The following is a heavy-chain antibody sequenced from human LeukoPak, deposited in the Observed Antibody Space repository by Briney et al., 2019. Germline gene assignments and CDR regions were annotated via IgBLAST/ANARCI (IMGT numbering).Heavy chain of an antibody. CDR3: ATKSGWGCFDY. V-gene: IGHV2-5*01. Sequence: SGPALVKPTQTLTLTCTFSGFSLSTSGVGVGWIRQPPGKALEWLALIYWNDDKRYSPSLKSRLTITKDTSKNQVVLTMTNMDPVDTATYYCATKSGWGCFDYWGQGTLVTVSS. D-gene: IGHD6-19*01. J-gene: IGHJ4*02. CDR2: IYWNDDK. CDR1: GFSLSTSGVG.